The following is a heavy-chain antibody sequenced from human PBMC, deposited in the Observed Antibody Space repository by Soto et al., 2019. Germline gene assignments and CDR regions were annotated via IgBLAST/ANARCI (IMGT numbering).Heavy chain of an antibody. Sequence: ASVKVSCKASGSTFTSYGISWVRQAPGQGLEWMGWISAYNGNTNYAQKLQGRVTMTTDTSTSTAYMELRSLRSDDTAVYYCARVQKGYGSKNWFDPWGQGTLVTVSS. CDR1: GSTFTSYG. CDR2: ISAYNGNT. V-gene: IGHV1-18*01. D-gene: IGHD3-10*01. J-gene: IGHJ5*02. CDR3: ARVQKGYGSKNWFDP.